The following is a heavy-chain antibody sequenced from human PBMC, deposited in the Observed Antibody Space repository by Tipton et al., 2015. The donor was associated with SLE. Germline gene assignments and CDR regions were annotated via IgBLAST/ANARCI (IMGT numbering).Heavy chain of an antibody. V-gene: IGHV4-61*02. CDR3: ARFRYYDLLYYFDY. CDR2: IYTSGST. CDR1: GGSISRGSYY. J-gene: IGHJ4*02. D-gene: IGHD3-3*01. Sequence: TLSLTCTVSGGSISRGSYYWSWIRQPAGKGLEWIGRIYTSGSTNYNPSLKSRVTISVDTSKNQFSLKLSSVTAADTAVYYCARFRYYDLLYYFDYWGQGTLVTVSS.